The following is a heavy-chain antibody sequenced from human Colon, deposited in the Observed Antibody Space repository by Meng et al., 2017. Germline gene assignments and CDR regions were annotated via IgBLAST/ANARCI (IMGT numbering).Heavy chain of an antibody. CDR2: IYYSGST. Sequence: SETLSLTCTVSGGSISSGGYYWSWIRQHPGKGLEWIGYIYYSGSTYYNPSLKSRVTISVDTSKNQFSLKLSSVTAADTAVYYCARLRKYYGSGSYYPNWFDPWGQGTLVTVSS. V-gene: IGHV4-31*03. CDR3: ARLRKYYGSGSYYPNWFDP. D-gene: IGHD3-10*01. J-gene: IGHJ5*02. CDR1: GGSISSGGYY.